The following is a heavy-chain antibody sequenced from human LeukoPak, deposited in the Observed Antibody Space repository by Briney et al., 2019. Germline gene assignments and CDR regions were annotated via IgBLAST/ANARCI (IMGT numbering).Heavy chain of an antibody. D-gene: IGHD3-10*01. CDR2: TYYRSKWYN. V-gene: IGHV6-1*01. CDR3: ARDSPMVRGVIHNWFDP. CDR1: GDSVSSNSAA. Sequence: SQTLSLTCAISGDSVSSNSAAWNWIRQSPSRGLEWLGRTYYRSKWYNDYAVSVKSRITINPDTSKNQFSLQLNSVTPEDTAVYYCARDSPMVRGVIHNWFDPWGQGTLVTVSS. J-gene: IGHJ5*02.